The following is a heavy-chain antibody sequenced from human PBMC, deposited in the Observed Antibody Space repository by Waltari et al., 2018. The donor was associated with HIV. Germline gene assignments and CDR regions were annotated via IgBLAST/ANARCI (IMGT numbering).Heavy chain of an antibody. CDR1: EYTFINFD. J-gene: IGHJ6*02. Sequence: QVHLVQSGPEVKRPGASVKISCKAYEYTFINFDVNWVRQAAGQGPEWLGWMNPNSGNTASPYKFEDRVCMTRDVSTDTAYMEMSGLTPEDTAIYYCARNSSAKGNRYFYYGLDVWGQGTPVTV. CDR3: ARNSSAKGNRYFYYGLDV. V-gene: IGHV1-8*02. D-gene: IGHD3-22*01. CDR2: MNPNSGNT.